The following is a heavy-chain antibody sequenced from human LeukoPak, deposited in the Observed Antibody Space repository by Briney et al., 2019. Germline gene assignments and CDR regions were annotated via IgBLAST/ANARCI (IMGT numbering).Heavy chain of an antibody. CDR2: ISGSGGST. D-gene: IGHD2-2*01. CDR3: AKDRGSGVTAGIPVPQV. Sequence: PGGSLRLSCAASGFTFSSYAMSWVRQAPGKGLEWVSAISGSGGSTYYADSVKGRFTISRDNSKNTLYLQMNSLRVEDTAVYYCAKDRGSGVTAGIPVPQVWGKGTTVTVSS. CDR1: GFTFSSYA. V-gene: IGHV3-23*01. J-gene: IGHJ6*04.